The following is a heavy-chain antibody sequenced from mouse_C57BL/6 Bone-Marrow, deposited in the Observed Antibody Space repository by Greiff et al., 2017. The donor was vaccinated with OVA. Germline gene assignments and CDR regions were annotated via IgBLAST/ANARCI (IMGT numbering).Heavy chain of an antibody. Sequence: QVQLKESGAELVKPGASVKLSCKASGYTFTEYTIHWVKQRPGQGLEWIGWFYPGSGSIKYNEKFKDKATLTADKSSSTVYMELSSLTSEDAAVYFCARDEGVGVGGYYAWFAYWGQGTLVTVSA. V-gene: IGHV1-62-2*01. J-gene: IGHJ3*01. CDR3: ARDEGVGVGGYYAWFAY. CDR1: GYTFTEYT. D-gene: IGHD2-3*01. CDR2: FYPGSGSI.